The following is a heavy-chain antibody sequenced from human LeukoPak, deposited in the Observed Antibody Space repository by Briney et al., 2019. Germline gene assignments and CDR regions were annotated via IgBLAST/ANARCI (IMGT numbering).Heavy chain of an antibody. Sequence: GGSLRLSCAASGFTFSSYAMSWVRQAPGKGLEWVSAISGSGGSTYYADSVKGRFTISRDNSKNTLYLQMNSLRAEDTAVYYCAKDQSRTQGVLRYFDWLPDAFDIWSQGTMVTVSS. CDR1: GFTFSSYA. V-gene: IGHV3-23*01. CDR3: AKDQSRTQGVLRYFDWLPDAFDI. J-gene: IGHJ3*02. CDR2: ISGSGGST. D-gene: IGHD3-9*01.